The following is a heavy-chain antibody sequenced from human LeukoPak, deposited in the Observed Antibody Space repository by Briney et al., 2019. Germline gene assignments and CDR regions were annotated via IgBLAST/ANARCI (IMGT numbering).Heavy chain of an antibody. CDR2: IYPDGKA. CDR1: GVTVSTIY. CDR3: ATLKGWYGEGCFDY. J-gene: IGHJ4*02. Sequence: GGSLRLSCAASGVTVSTIYMGWVRQAPGKGLDWVSVIYPDGKAYYAESVKGRFTISRDSSENTLFLQMNSLRAEDTAVYYCATLKGWYGEGCFDYWGQGTLVTVSS. V-gene: IGHV3-53*01. D-gene: IGHD3-10*01.